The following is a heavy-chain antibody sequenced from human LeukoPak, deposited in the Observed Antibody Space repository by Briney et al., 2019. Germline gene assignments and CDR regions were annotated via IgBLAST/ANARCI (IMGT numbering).Heavy chain of an antibody. Sequence: SETLSLTCGVSGGSISSYFWSWIRQPPGKGLEWIGSMYYTGSTNYNPSLKSRVTISVDTSKTQYSLKLSSVTAADTAVYYCARHGVQLEPFDYWGQGTLVTVSS. D-gene: IGHD1-1*01. V-gene: IGHV4-59*08. CDR1: GGSISSYF. J-gene: IGHJ4*02. CDR3: ARHGVQLEPFDY. CDR2: MYYTGST.